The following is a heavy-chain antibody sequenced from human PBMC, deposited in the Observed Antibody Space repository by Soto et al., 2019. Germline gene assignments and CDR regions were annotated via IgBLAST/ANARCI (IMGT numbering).Heavy chain of an antibody. CDR3: ARAATHYYYYGMDV. J-gene: IGHJ6*02. D-gene: IGHD2-15*01. CDR1: GYTFTSYA. CDR2: INAGNGNT. V-gene: IGHV1-3*01. Sequence: ASVKVSCKASGYTFTSYAMHWVRQAPGQRLEWMGWINAGNGNTKYSQKFQGRVTITRDTSASTAYMELSSLRSEDTAVYYCARAATHYYYYGMDVWGQGTTVTVSS.